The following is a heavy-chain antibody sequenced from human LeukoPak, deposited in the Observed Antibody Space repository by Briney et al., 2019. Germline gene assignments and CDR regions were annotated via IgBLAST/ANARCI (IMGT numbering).Heavy chain of an antibody. J-gene: IGHJ4*02. CDR3: ARDRPGGSSLDY. D-gene: IGHD6-13*01. CDR2: IHSSGST. Sequence: SETLSLTCTVSGGSISGDYWSWIRQSPGKGLEWIAYIHSSGSTSYNPSLKSRVTISVDTSKNEFSLKLTSVNAADTAVYYCARDRPGGSSLDYWGQGILVTDSS. V-gene: IGHV4-59*01. CDR1: GGSISGDY.